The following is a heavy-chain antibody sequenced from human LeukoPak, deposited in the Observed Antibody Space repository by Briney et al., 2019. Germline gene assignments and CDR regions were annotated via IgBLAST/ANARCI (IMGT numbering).Heavy chain of an antibody. CDR3: AREGSSSWYGPYYYYYYMDV. D-gene: IGHD6-13*01. CDR1: GGSISSYY. CDR2: IYTSGST. Sequence: SETLSLTCTVSGGSISSYYWSWIRQPAGKGLEWIGRIYTSGSTNYNPSLKSRVTMSVDTSKNQFSLKLSSVTAADTAVYYCAREGSSSWYGPYYYYYYMDVWGKGTTVTVSS. V-gene: IGHV4-4*07. J-gene: IGHJ6*03.